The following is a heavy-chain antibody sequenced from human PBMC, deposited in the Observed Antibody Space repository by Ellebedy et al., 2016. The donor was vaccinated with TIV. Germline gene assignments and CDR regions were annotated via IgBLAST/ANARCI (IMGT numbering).Heavy chain of an antibody. CDR3: AGGTY. CDR2: MDAGGNT. V-gene: IGHV3-53*01. Sequence: GESLKIPCAASGFTVSGDYMSWVRQAPGKGLEWVSIMDAGGNTHYPDPVKGRFTVSRDNSKNTLYLQMNSLRAEDTAVYYCAGGTYWGQGTLVTVSS. J-gene: IGHJ4*02. CDR1: GFTVSGDY.